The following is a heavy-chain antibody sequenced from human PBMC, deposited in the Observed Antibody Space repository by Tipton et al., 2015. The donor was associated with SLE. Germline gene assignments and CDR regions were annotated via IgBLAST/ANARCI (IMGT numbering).Heavy chain of an antibody. CDR3: ARARYSGSYGDY. CDR2: IYYSGST. J-gene: IGHJ4*02. CDR1: GGSISSHY. D-gene: IGHD1-26*01. Sequence: TLSLTCTVSGGSISSHYWSWIRQPPGKGLEWIGYIYYSGSTNYNPSLKSRVTISVDTSKNQFSLKLTSVTAADTAVYYCARARYSGSYGDYWGQGTLVTVSS. V-gene: IGHV4-59*11.